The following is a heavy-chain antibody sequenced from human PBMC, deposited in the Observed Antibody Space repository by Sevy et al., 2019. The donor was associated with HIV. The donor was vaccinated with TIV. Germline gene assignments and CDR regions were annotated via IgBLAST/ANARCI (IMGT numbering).Heavy chain of an antibody. Sequence: GESLKISCAASGFSFSSYGMHWVRQAPGKGLEWMSYIQYDGSNKDYADSVKGRFTISRDNSKNALYLQMNSLRVEDTAVFYWGKEGEGGGGDHWGQGTLVTVSS. CDR3: GKEGEGGGGDH. CDR2: IQYDGSNK. CDR1: GFSFSSYG. D-gene: IGHD3-16*01. J-gene: IGHJ4*02. V-gene: IGHV3-30*02.